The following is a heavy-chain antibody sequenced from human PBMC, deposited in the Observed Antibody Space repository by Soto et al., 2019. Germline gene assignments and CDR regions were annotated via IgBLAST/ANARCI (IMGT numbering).Heavy chain of an antibody. CDR1: GGTLSDHG. V-gene: IGHV1-69*06. CDR3: ARGVYGSRNYYTGPSAFDI. D-gene: IGHD3-10*01. J-gene: IGHJ3*02. CDR2: TIPVFNTA. Sequence: QVQLEQSGAEVKKPGSSMKVSCKASGGTLSDHGVAWLRQAPGQGLEWMGGTIPVFNTAKYAQKFQGRVTVTADKFTNVAYMELSSLRSEDTAFYFCARGVYGSRNYYTGPSAFDIWGQGTMVIVSS.